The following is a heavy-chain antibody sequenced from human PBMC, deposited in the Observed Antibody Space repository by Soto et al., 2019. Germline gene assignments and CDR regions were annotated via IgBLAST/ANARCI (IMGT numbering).Heavy chain of an antibody. CDR1: GDSVSSNSAA. CDR3: ARDFRTTVRLDYYYGMDV. J-gene: IGHJ6*02. D-gene: IGHD4-4*01. CDR2: TYYRSKWYN. V-gene: IGHV6-1*01. Sequence: SQTLSLTCAISGDSVSSNSAAWNWIRQSPSRGLEWLGRTYYRSKWYNDYAVSVKSRITINPDTSKNQFSLQLNSVTPEDTAVYYCARDFRTTVRLDYYYGMDVWGQGTTVTVSS.